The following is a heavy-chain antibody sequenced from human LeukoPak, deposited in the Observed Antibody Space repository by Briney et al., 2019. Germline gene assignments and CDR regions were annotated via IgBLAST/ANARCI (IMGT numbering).Heavy chain of an antibody. V-gene: IGHV4-34*01. J-gene: IGHJ6*03. Sequence: SETLSLTCSVYCVSFSGYYWSWIRQPPGKGLEWIGEINHSGSTNYNPSLKSRVTISVDTSQNQFSLKLSSVTAADTAVYYCARDGAIVWNHGRYYYYYMDVWGKGTTVTVSS. CDR2: INHSGST. D-gene: IGHD1-14*01. CDR1: CVSFSGYY. CDR3: ARDGAIVWNHGRYYYYYMDV.